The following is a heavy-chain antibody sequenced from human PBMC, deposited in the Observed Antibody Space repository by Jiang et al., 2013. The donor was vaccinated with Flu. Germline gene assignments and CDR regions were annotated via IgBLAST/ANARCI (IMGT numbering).Heavy chain of an antibody. Sequence: SGAEVKKPGSSVKVSCKASGGTFDTYAFNWVRRAPGQGLEWVGGITPILDTSNNAQKFQGRVTITADKSTSTVYMELSNLRSEDTAMYYCARDLGDGYSYGDYWGQGTLVTVPS. V-gene: IGHV1-69*06. CDR3: ARDLGDGYSYGDY. CDR1: GGTFDTYA. CDR2: ITPILDTS. J-gene: IGHJ4*02. D-gene: IGHD5-24*01.